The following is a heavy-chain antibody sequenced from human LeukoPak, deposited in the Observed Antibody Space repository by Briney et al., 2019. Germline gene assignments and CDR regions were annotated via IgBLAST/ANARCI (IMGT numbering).Heavy chain of an antibody. CDR1: GGSISSSSYY. CDR2: IYYSGST. V-gene: IGHV4-39*07. Sequence: SQTLSLTCAVSGGSISSSSYYWGWIRQPPGKGLEWFGSIYYSGSTYYNPSLKSRVTISVDTSKNQFSLKLCSVTAADTAVYYCARDSAYCSGGSCEYYYYMDVWGKGTTVTVSS. J-gene: IGHJ6*03. CDR3: ARDSAYCSGGSCEYYYYMDV. D-gene: IGHD2-15*01.